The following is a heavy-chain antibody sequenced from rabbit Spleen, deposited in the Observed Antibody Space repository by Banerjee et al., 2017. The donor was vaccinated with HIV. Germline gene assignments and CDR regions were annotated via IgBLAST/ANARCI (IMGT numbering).Heavy chain of an antibody. V-gene: IGHV1S45*01. CDR2: INSDTGNT. D-gene: IGHD8-1*01. J-gene: IGHJ6*01. Sequence: QEQLVESGGGLVQPGGPLTLSCKASGFSLSSYNIQWVRQAPGKGLEWIASINSDTGNTWYASWAKGRFTISKTSSTTVTLQMTSLTAADTATYFCARDTGSSFSSYGMDLWGPGTLVTVS. CDR1: GFSLSSYN. CDR3: ARDTGSSFSSYGMDL.